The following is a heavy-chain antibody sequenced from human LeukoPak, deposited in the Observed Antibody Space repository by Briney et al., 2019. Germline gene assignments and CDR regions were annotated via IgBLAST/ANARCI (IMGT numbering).Heavy chain of an antibody. J-gene: IGHJ4*02. D-gene: IGHD6-19*01. CDR1: GYTFSSYG. CDR3: ARRYSSGWGQSYFDY. CDR2: ISAFNGNT. Sequence: ASVKVSCKASGYTFSSYGISWVRQAPGQGLEWMGWISAFNGNTNYAQKLQGRVTMTTDTSTSTAYMELRSLRSDDTAVYYCARRYSSGWGQSYFDYWGQGTLVTVSS. V-gene: IGHV1-18*04.